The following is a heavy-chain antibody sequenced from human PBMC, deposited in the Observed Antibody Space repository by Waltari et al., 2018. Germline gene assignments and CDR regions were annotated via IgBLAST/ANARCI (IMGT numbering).Heavy chain of an antibody. CDR1: GFTFSSYS. CDR3: ARETGGSYKLDY. Sequence: EVQLVESGGGLVKPGGSLRLSCAASGFTFSSYSMNWVRQAPGKGLEWVSSISSSRSYIYYADSGKGRFTISRDNAKNSLYLQMNSLRAEDTAVYYCARETGGSYKLDYWGQGTLVTVSS. V-gene: IGHV3-21*01. CDR2: ISSSRSYI. D-gene: IGHD1-26*01. J-gene: IGHJ4*02.